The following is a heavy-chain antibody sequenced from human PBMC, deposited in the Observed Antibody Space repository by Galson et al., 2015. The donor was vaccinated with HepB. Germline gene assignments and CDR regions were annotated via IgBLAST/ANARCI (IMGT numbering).Heavy chain of an antibody. Sequence: TLSLTCAVYGGSFSGYYWSWIRQPPGKGLEWIGEINHSGSTNYNPSLKSRVTISVDTSKNQFSLKLSSVTAADTAVYYCARKLSYDSSAGGDAFDIWGQGTMVTVSS. CDR1: GGSFSGYY. D-gene: IGHD3-22*01. V-gene: IGHV4-34*01. CDR2: INHSGST. CDR3: ARKLSYDSSAGGDAFDI. J-gene: IGHJ3*02.